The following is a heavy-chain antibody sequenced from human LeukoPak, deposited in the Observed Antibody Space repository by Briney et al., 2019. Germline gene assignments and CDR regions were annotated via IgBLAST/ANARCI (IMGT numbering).Heavy chain of an antibody. V-gene: IGHV1-18*01. Sequence: EASVKVSCKASGYTFTSNGISWVRQAPGQGLEWMGWISGYNGNTNYAQKLQGRVTMTTDTSTSTAYMELRSLRSDDTAVYYCARRKAVAEGFDYWGQGTLVTVSS. D-gene: IGHD6-19*01. CDR3: ARRKAVAEGFDY. J-gene: IGHJ4*02. CDR2: ISGYNGNT. CDR1: GYTFTSNG.